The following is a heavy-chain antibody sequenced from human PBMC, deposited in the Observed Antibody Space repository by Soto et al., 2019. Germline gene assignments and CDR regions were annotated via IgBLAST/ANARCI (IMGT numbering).Heavy chain of an antibody. D-gene: IGHD6-13*01. CDR1: GFTFSSYS. V-gene: IGHV3-21*01. J-gene: IGHJ4*02. CDR2: ISSSSSYI. CDR3: AREGYSSTEYYFDY. Sequence: PGGSLRLSCAASGFTFSSYSMNWVRQAPGKGLEWGSSISSSSSYIYYADSVKGRFTISRDNAKNSLYLQMNSLRAEDTAVYYCAREGYSSTEYYFDYWGQGTLVTVSS.